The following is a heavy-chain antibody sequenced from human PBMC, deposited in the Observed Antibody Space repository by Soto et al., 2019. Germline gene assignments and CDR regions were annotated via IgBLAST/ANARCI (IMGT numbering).Heavy chain of an antibody. J-gene: IGHJ4*02. CDR2: IYYRGST. CDR1: GGSISSYY. Sequence: QVQLQESGPGLVKPSETLSLTCTVSGGSISSYYWSWIRQPPGKGLEWIGYIYYRGSTNYNPSLRGRVTTSVDTPNNQFSLRLCSVTAEDTAVYYCARRYGSFFDYWGQGTLVTVSS. V-gene: IGHV4-59*08. CDR3: ARRYGSFFDY. D-gene: IGHD3-10*01.